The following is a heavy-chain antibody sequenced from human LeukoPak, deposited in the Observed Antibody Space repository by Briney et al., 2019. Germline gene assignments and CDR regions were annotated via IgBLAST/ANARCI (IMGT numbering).Heavy chain of an antibody. V-gene: IGHV3-21*01. Sequence: GGSLRLSCAASGFTFSSYSMNWVRQAPGKGLEWVSSISSSSSYIYYADSVKGRFTISRDNAKNSLYLQMNSLRAEDTAVYYCARDQVWFGELSPTGLDYWGQGTLVTVSS. CDR1: GFTFSSYS. CDR2: ISSSSSYI. CDR3: ARDQVWFGELSPTGLDY. D-gene: IGHD3-10*01. J-gene: IGHJ4*02.